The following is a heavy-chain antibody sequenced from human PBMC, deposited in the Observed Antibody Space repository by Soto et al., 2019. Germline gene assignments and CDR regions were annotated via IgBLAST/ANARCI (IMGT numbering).Heavy chain of an antibody. J-gene: IGHJ3*02. CDR3: AKESQQLDDAFEI. D-gene: IGHD6-13*01. CDR2: ISGSGGST. Sequence: EVQLLESGGGLVQPGGSLRLSCAASGFTFSSYAMSWVRQAPGKGLEWVSAISGSGGSTYYADSVKGRFTISRDNSKNTLYLQMNSLRAEDTAVDYCAKESQQLDDAFEIWGQWTMVTVSS. CDR1: GFTFSSYA. V-gene: IGHV3-23*01.